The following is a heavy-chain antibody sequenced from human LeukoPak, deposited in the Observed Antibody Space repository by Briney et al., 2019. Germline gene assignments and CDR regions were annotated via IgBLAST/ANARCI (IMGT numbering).Heavy chain of an antibody. CDR2: IIPILGTA. CDR3: ARGDFWSGYDLIRVTTPIDY. V-gene: IGHV1-69*13. Sequence: GASVKVSCKASGGTFSSYAISWVRQAPGQGLEWMGGIIPILGTANYAQKFQGRVTITADESTSTAYMELSSLRSEDTAVYYCARGDFWSGYDLIRVTTPIDYWGQGTLVTVSS. CDR1: GGTFSSYA. D-gene: IGHD3-3*01. J-gene: IGHJ4*02.